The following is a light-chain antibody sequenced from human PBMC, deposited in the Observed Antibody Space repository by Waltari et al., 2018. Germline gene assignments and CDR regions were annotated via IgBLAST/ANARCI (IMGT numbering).Light chain of an antibody. CDR3: QRYDALPYS. J-gene: IGKJ2*03. Sequence: IQMTQSPSSLSASIGDKVTITCRATQGISSWLAWYQQKPGKAPKPLIFAASSLQNGVPSRFSGSGSGTDYNLTISGLQPEDFATYHCQRYDALPYSFGQGTKVDIK. V-gene: IGKV1D-16*01. CDR2: AAS. CDR1: QGISSW.